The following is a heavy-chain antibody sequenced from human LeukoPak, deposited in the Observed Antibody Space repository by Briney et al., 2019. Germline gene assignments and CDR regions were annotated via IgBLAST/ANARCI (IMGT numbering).Heavy chain of an antibody. V-gene: IGHV1-2*02. J-gene: IGHJ3*02. CDR3: ARESVDAFDI. CDR2: INPNSGGT. Sequence: ASVKVSCKASGYTFTGYYMHCVRQAPGQGLEWMGWINPNSGGTNYAQQFQGRVTMTRDTAISTAYMELSRLRSDDTALYYCARESVDAFDIWGRGTMVTVSS. CDR1: GYTFTGYY.